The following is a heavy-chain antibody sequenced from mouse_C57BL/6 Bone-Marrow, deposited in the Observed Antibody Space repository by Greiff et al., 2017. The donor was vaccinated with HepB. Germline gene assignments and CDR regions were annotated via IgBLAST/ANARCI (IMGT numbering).Heavy chain of an antibody. CDR2: IDPSDSYT. CDR1: GYTFTSYW. J-gene: IGHJ2*01. V-gene: IGHV1-69*01. Sequence: QVHVKQPGAELVMPGASVKLSCKASGYTFTSYWMHWVKQRPGQGLEWIGEIDPSDSYTNYNQKFKGKSTLTVDKSSSTAYMQLSSLTSEDSAVYYCAGFDYWGQGTTLTVSS. CDR3: AGFDY.